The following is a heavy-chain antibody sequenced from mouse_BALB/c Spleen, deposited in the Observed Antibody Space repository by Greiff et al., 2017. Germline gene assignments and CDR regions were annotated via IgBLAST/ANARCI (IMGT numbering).Heavy chain of an antibody. Sequence: VQLQQSGAELVRPGASVTLSCKASGYTFTDYEMHWVQQTPVHGLEWIGAIDPETGGTAYNQKFKGKATLTADKSSSTAYMELRSLTSEDSAVYYCTREGGNYGAWFAYWGQGTLVTVSA. CDR2: IDPETGGT. CDR1: GYTFTDYE. CDR3: TREGGNYGAWFAY. J-gene: IGHJ3*01. D-gene: IGHD2-1*01. V-gene: IGHV1-15*01.